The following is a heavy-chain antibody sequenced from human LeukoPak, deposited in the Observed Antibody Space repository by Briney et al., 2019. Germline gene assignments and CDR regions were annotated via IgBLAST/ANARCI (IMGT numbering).Heavy chain of an antibody. CDR3: ARDQSGSGGHNNDAFDF. J-gene: IGHJ3*01. V-gene: IGHV4-4*07. CDR1: GGSINNYY. D-gene: IGHD3-16*01. CDR2: IYTSGAT. Sequence: SETLSLTCTVPGGSINNYYWNWIRQPAGRGLEWIGRIYTSGATRYNPSLRGRVTMSVDLSNNQISLRLDSLTAADTAVYFCARDQSGSGGHNNDAFDFWGQGTMVTVSS.